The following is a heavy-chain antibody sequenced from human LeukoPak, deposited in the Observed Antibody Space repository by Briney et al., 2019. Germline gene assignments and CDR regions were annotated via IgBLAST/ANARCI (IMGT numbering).Heavy chain of an antibody. D-gene: IGHD3-10*01. J-gene: IGHJ5*02. CDR1: GGSISSSNW. Sequence: SGTLSLTCAVSGGSISSSNWWSWVRQPPGKGLEWIGRIYTSGSTNYNPSLKSRVTISVDTSKNQFSLKLSSVTAADTAVYYCARLVIPWGQGILVTVSS. V-gene: IGHV4-4*02. CDR2: IYTSGST. CDR3: ARLVIP.